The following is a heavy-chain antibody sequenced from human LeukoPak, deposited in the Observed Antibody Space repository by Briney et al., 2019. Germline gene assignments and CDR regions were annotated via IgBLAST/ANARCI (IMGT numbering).Heavy chain of an antibody. V-gene: IGHV3-21*01. D-gene: IGHD6-19*01. Sequence: GGSLRLSCAASGFTFSSYSMDWVRQAPGKGLEWVSSISSSSSYIYYADSVKGRFTVCRDNAKNSLYLQMNSLRAEDTAVYYCARDRAYSSGWHSDAFDIWGQGTMVTVSS. J-gene: IGHJ3*02. CDR3: ARDRAYSSGWHSDAFDI. CDR2: ISSSSSYI. CDR1: GFTFSSYS.